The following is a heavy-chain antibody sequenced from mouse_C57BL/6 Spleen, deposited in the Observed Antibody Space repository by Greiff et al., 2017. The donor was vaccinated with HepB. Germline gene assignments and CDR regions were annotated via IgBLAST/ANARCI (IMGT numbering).Heavy chain of an antibody. Sequence: EVQRVESGGGLVQPKGSLKLSCAASGFTFNTYAMHWVRQAPGTGLEWVARIRSKSSNYATYYADSVKDRFNIARDDSQSMLYLQMNNLKTEDTAMYYGVREWDGYLYYYAMDYWGQGTSVTVSS. V-gene: IGHV10-3*01. CDR1: GFTFNTYA. CDR2: IRSKSSNYAT. J-gene: IGHJ4*01. CDR3: VREWDGYLYYYAMDY. D-gene: IGHD2-3*01.